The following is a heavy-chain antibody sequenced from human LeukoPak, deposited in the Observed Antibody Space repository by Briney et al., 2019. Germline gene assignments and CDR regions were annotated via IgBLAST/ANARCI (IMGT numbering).Heavy chain of an antibody. J-gene: IGHJ1*01. CDR2: IYYSGST. CDR3: ARHGAMTGNFQH. CDR1: GGSISSGSYY. V-gene: IGHV4-39*01. Sequence: PSETLSLTCTVSGGSISSGSYYWGWIRRPPGKGLEWIGSIYYSGSTYYNPSLKSRVTISVDTSNNQFSLKLSSVTAADMAVYYCARHGAMTGNFQHWGQGTLVTVSS. D-gene: IGHD3-9*01.